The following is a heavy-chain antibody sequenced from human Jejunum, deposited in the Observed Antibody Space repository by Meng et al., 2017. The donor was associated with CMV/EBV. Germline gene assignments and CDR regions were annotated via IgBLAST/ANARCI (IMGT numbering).Heavy chain of an antibody. V-gene: IGHV3-15*01. CDR3: TTAYGGSFSN. Sequence: LGGVGGGLVKLGGSLRLSCAASGFLFSNAWMSWVRQGPGKGLEWVGRIKSKADGETTDYASPVKGRFTISRDDSKNTLYLEMNSLKTEDTAIYYCTTAYGGSFSNWGQGTLVTVSS. D-gene: IGHD1-26*01. J-gene: IGHJ4*02. CDR1: GFLFSNAW. CDR2: IKSKADGETT.